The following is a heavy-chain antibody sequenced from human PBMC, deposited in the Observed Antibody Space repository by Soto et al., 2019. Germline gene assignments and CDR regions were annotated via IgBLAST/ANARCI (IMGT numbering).Heavy chain of an antibody. CDR2: IYSGGST. V-gene: IGHV3-66*01. D-gene: IGHD1-26*01. J-gene: IGHJ3*02. Sequence: GGSLRLSCAASGFTVSSNYMSWVRQAPGKGLEWVSVIYSGGSTYYADSMKGRFTISRDNSKNTLYLQMNSLRAEDTAVYYCARELSGDSGSYPVAFDIWGQGTMVTVSS. CDR1: GFTVSSNY. CDR3: ARELSGDSGSYPVAFDI.